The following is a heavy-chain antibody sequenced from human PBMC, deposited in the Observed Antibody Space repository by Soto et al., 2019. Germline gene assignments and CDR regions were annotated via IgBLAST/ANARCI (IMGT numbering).Heavy chain of an antibody. J-gene: IGHJ4*02. CDR1: GFTFSSYE. D-gene: IGHD3-3*01. V-gene: IGHV3-48*03. Sequence: EVQLVESGGGLVQPGGSLRLSCAASGFTFSSYEMNWVRQAPGKGLEWVSYISSSGSTIYYADSVKGRFTISRDNAKNSLYLQMNSLRAEDTAVYYCARDLTFWVVITGHWGQGTLVTVSS. CDR3: ARDLTFWVVITGH. CDR2: ISSSGSTI.